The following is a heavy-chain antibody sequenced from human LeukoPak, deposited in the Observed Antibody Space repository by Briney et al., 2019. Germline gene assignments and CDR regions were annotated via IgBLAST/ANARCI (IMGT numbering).Heavy chain of an antibody. D-gene: IGHD6-19*01. V-gene: IGHV1-46*01. CDR1: GYTFTCYY. Sequence: ASVKVSCKASGYTFTCYYMHWVRQAPGQGLEWMGIINPSGGSTSYAQKFQGRVTMTRDTSTSTVYMELSSLRSEDTAVYYCARPIAVAGHFDYWGQGTLVTVSS. CDR3: ARPIAVAGHFDY. J-gene: IGHJ4*02. CDR2: INPSGGST.